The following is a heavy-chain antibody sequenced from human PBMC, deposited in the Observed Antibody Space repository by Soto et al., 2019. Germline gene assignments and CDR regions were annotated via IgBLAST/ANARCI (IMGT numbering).Heavy chain of an antibody. V-gene: IGHV1-24*01. CDR1: GYTLTELS. Sequence: QVQLVQSGAEVKKPGASVKVSCKVSGYTLTELSIHWVRQAPGKGLEWMGGFDPEDGETMYAQKFQGRVTMTEDTFKDTAYMELSRLRSEDHAVYYCAKSILVGAAGFDDWGQGSLVTVSS. J-gene: IGHJ4*02. D-gene: IGHD1-26*01. CDR3: AKSILVGAAGFDD. CDR2: FDPEDGET.